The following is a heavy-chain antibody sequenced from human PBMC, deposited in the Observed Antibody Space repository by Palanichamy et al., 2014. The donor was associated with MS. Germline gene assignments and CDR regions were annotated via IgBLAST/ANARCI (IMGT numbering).Heavy chain of an antibody. CDR3: ARPHYYYDSKGSPWYWFDP. CDR1: GGSISSSGYY. J-gene: IGHJ5*02. CDR2: IYYSGST. Sequence: QLQLQESGPGLVKPSGTLSLTCTVSGGSISSSGYYWGWIRQPPGKGLEWVGSIYYSGSTYYNPSLKSRVTISVDTSKNQFSLKLSSVTAADTAVYYCARPHYYYDSKGSPWYWFDPWGQGTLVTVSS. D-gene: IGHD3-22*01. V-gene: IGHV4-39*01.